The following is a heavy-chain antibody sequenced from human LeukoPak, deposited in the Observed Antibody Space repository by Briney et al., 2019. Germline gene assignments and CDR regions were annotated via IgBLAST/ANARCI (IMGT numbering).Heavy chain of an antibody. V-gene: IGHV4-34*01. Sequence: SETLSPTCAVYGGSFSGYYWSWIRQPPGKGLEWIGEINHSGGTNYNPSLKSRVTISVDTSKNQFSLKLSSVTAADTAVYYCARDGLVRGVSYYYGMDVWGQGTTVTVSS. CDR3: ARDGLVRGVSYYYGMDV. D-gene: IGHD3-10*01. CDR2: INHSGGT. J-gene: IGHJ6*02. CDR1: GGSFSGYY.